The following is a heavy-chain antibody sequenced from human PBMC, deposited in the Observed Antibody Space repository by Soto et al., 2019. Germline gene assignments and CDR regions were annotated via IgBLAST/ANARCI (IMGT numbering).Heavy chain of an antibody. CDR3: ARSRRNYFDP. Sequence: TLSLTCTVSGGSVTSDEDYWTWIRQSPGKGLEWIGYISYSGTTKYNPSLKSRVTISVDTSKNQFSLKLSSVTAADTAVYYCARSRRNYFDPWGQGTLVTVS. CDR1: GGSVTSDEDY. CDR2: ISYSGTT. V-gene: IGHV4-61*08. J-gene: IGHJ5*02.